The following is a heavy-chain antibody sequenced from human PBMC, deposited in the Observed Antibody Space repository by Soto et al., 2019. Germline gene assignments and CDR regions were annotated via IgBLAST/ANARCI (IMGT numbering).Heavy chain of an antibody. D-gene: IGHD3-22*01. CDR2: IYYSGST. V-gene: IGHV4-31*11. J-gene: IGHJ6*02. CDR3: SRDQVVMIRTYDYYGMDV. CDR1: GGSMRSGGYY. Sequence: LAPTSAVSGGSMRSGGYYWSWIRQHPGKGLEWIGYIYYSGSTYYNPSLKSRVTISVDTSKNQFSLKLSSVTAADTAVYYCSRDQVVMIRTYDYYGMDVWGQGTTVTVSS.